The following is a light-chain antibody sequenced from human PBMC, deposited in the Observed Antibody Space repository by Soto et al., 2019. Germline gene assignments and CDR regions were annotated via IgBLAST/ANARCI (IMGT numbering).Light chain of an antibody. CDR3: TSYTRTSSTTYV. CDR1: SSDVGGYNY. V-gene: IGLV2-14*01. J-gene: IGLJ1*01. CDR2: DVS. Sequence: QSALTQPASVSGSPGQSITISCTGTSSDVGGYNYVSWYQQQPGKAPKLMIYDVSNRPSGVSNRFSGSKSGNTASLTISGLQAEDEADYYWTSYTRTSSTTYVFGTGTKLTVL.